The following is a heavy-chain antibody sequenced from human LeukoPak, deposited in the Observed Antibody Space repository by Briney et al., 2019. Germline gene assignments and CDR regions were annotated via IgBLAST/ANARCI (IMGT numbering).Heavy chain of an antibody. V-gene: IGHV4-59*12. CDR1: GGAISSYY. CDR2: IYYSGST. D-gene: IGHD5-24*01. CDR3: ARGVEMATIDY. Sequence: SETLCLSCAVSGGAISSYYWSWVRQPPGKGLEWIGYIYYSGSTNYNPSLKSRATISVDTTKNQFSPKLSSVTAADTAVYYCARGVEMATIDYWGQGTLVTVSS. J-gene: IGHJ4*02.